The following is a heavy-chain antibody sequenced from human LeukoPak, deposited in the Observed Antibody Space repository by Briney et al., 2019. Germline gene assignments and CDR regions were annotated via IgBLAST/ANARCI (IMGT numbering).Heavy chain of an antibody. V-gene: IGHV1-24*01. J-gene: IGHJ4*02. CDR3: ATVSVAVAGRNPSYYFDY. Sequence: ASVKVSRKVSGYTLTELSMHWVRQAPGKGLEWMGGFDPEDGETIYAQKFQGRVTMTEDTSTDTAYMELSSLRSEDTAVYYCATVSVAVAGRNPSYYFDYWGQGTLVTVSS. CDR1: GYTLTELS. D-gene: IGHD6-19*01. CDR2: FDPEDGET.